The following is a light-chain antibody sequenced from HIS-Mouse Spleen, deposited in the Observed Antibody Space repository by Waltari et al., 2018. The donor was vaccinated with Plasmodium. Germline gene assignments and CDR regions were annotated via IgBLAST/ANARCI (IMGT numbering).Light chain of an antibody. CDR3: QQSYSTWT. CDR1: QSISSY. V-gene: IGKV1-39*01. J-gene: IGKJ1*01. CDR2: AAY. Sequence: DIQMTQSPSSLSASVGDRVTITCRASQSISSYLNWYQQKQGKDPNLLIYAAYSLQSGVPARFRGSGSVTEFTLTISGLQPEDFATYDGQQSYSTWTFGQGTKVEIK.